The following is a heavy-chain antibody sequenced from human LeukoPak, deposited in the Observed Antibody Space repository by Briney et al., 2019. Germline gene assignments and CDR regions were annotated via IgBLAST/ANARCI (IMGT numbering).Heavy chain of an antibody. CDR2: INHSGST. Sequence: SETLSLTCAVYGGSFSGYYWSWIRQPPGKGLEWIGEINHSGSTNYNPSIKSRVTISVDTSKNQFSLKLSSVTAADTAVYYCASLVPPGRRRDGYNSTIDYWGQGTLVTVSS. D-gene: IGHD5-24*01. V-gene: IGHV4-34*01. CDR1: GGSFSGYY. CDR3: ASLVPPGRRRDGYNSTIDY. J-gene: IGHJ4*02.